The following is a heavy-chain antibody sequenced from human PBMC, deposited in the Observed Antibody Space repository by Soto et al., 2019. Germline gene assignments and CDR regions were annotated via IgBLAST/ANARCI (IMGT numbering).Heavy chain of an antibody. CDR1: GFTCRSYA. J-gene: IGHJ4*02. V-gene: IGHV3-23*01. CDR2: ITNSGDDT. Sequence: GGPMRLSCTAAGFTCRSYAMPWIRKDPWEGVEWVSVITNSGDDTLHADSVKGRFTISRDNSKNTLYLQMNSLRAEDTAIYYCAKASGGSYPGSRVFDFWGQGTRVTVSS. D-gene: IGHD1-26*01. CDR3: AKASGGSYPGSRVFDF.